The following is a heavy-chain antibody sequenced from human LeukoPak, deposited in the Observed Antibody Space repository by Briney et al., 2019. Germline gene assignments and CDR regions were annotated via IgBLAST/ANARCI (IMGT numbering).Heavy chain of an antibody. J-gene: IGHJ6*03. CDR2: ISGSGGST. CDR3: ATGRDSSGYYYYYYMDV. Sequence: GGSLRLSCAASGFTFSSYAMSWVRQAPGKGLEWVSAISGSGGSTYYADSVKGRFTISRDNSKNTLYLQMNSLRAEDTAVYYCATGRDSSGYYYYYYMDVWGKGTTVTISS. D-gene: IGHD3-22*01. V-gene: IGHV3-23*01. CDR1: GFTFSSYA.